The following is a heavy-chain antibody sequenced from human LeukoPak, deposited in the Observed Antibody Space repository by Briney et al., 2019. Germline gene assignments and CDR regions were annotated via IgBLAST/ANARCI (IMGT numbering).Heavy chain of an antibody. J-gene: IGHJ1*01. D-gene: IGHD6-19*01. Sequence: GGSLRLSCAASGFTVSSNYMSWVRQAPGKGLEWVSVIYSGGSTYYADSVKGRFTISRDNSKNTLYLQMNSLRAEDTAVYYCARNLGGWYQPGYFQHWGQGTLDTVSS. CDR1: GFTVSSNY. CDR3: ARNLGGWYQPGYFQH. V-gene: IGHV3-66*02. CDR2: IYSGGST.